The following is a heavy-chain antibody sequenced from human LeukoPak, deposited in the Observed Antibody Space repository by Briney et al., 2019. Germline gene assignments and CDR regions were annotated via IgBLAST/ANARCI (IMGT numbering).Heavy chain of an antibody. CDR1: GFTFSDYY. Sequence: GGSLRLSCAASGFTFSDYYMNWIRQAPGQGLEWVSSISGGSRTINYADSVKGRFTTSRDNAQNSLYLQVNSLRAEDTAVYYCARAGQSDYWGQGTLGTVSS. J-gene: IGHJ4*02. V-gene: IGHV3-11*01. CDR2: ISGGSRTI. CDR3: ARAGQSDY.